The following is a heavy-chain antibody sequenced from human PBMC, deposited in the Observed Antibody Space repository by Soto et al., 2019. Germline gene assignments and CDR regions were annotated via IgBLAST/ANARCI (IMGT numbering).Heavy chain of an antibody. Sequence: QVQLVQSGAEVKKPGASVKVSCKASGYTFTGYYMHWVRQAPGQGLEWMGWINPNSGGTNYAQKFQGRVTMTRDTSISTPYMELSRLRSDDTAVYYCARDGRCGYSGYAKADYWGQGTLVTVSS. J-gene: IGHJ4*02. D-gene: IGHD5-12*01. CDR1: GYTFTGYY. CDR2: INPNSGGT. V-gene: IGHV1-2*02. CDR3: ARDGRCGYSGYAKADY.